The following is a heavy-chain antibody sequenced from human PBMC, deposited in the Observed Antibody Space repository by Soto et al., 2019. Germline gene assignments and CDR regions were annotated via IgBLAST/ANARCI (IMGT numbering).Heavy chain of an antibody. CDR3: ARETAKKHYYDSSGYLDV. V-gene: IGHV3-21*01. Sequence: GGSLRLSCAASGFTFSSYSMNWVRQAPGKGLEWVSSISSSSSYIYYADSVKGRFTISRDNAKNSLYLQMNSLRAEDTAVYYCARETAKKHYYDSSGYLDVWGQGTTVTVSS. D-gene: IGHD3-22*01. J-gene: IGHJ6*02. CDR2: ISSSSSYI. CDR1: GFTFSSYS.